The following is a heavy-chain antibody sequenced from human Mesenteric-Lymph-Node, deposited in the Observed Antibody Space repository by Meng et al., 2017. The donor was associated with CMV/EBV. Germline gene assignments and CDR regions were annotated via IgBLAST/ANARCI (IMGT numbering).Heavy chain of an antibody. D-gene: IGHD6-19*01. V-gene: IGHV3-43D*03. J-gene: IGHJ5*02. Sequence: GGSLRLSCAASGFTFDDYAMHWVRQVPGKGLEWVSLISWDGVSTHYADSVQGRFTISRDNSKNSLYLQMNSLRAEDTALYYCAKGTLPYSSGWYNWFDPWGQGTLVTVSS. CDR2: ISWDGVST. CDR3: AKGTLPYSSGWYNWFDP. CDR1: GFTFDDYA.